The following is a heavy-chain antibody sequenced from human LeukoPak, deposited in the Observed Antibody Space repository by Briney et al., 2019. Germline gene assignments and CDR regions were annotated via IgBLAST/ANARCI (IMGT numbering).Heavy chain of an antibody. CDR3: ARGHIYYFDY. CDR2: IYYSGST. J-gene: IGHJ4*02. D-gene: IGHD3-3*02. CDR1: GGSISSYY. V-gene: IGHV4-59*01. Sequence: SETLSLTCTVSGGSISSYYWSWIRQPPGKGLEWIGYIYYSGSTNYNPSLKSRVTISVDTSKNQLSLKLRSVTAADTAVYYCARGHIYYFDYWGQGTLVTVSS.